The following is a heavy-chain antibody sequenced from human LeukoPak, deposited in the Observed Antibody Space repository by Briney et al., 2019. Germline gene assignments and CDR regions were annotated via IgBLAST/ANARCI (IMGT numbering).Heavy chain of an antibody. CDR3: ASLRKIAVAGTGGNWFDP. D-gene: IGHD6-19*01. V-gene: IGHV4-39*07. CDR1: GGSISSSSYY. Sequence: SETLSLTCTVSGGSISSSSYYWGWIRQPPGKGLEWIGSIYYSGSTYYNPSLKSRVTISVDTSKNQFSLKLSSVTAADTAVYYCASLRKIAVAGTGGNWFDPWGQGTLVTVSS. CDR2: IYYSGST. J-gene: IGHJ5*02.